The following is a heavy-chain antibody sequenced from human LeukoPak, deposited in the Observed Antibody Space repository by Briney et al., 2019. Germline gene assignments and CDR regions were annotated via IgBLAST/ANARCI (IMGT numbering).Heavy chain of an antibody. D-gene: IGHD3-22*01. CDR3: ARLGVYDSRVY. CDR1: GFTFSSYA. J-gene: IGHJ4*02. CDR2: ISYDGSNK. V-gene: IGHV3-30*04. Sequence: GGSLRLSCAASGFTFSSYAMHWVRQAPGKGLEWVAVISYDGSNKYYADSVKGRFTISRDNSENTLYLQMNSLRAEDTAVYYCARLGVYDSRVYWGQGTLVTVSS.